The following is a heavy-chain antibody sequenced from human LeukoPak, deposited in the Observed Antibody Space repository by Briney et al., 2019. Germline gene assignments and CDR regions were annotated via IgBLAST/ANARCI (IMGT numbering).Heavy chain of an antibody. Sequence: GGSLRLSCAASGFTFSGYWMTWVRQAPGKGLEWVANTDEDGSAKYYLGSVKGRFTISRDNAKNSLYLQVNSLRAEDTAVYYCARDRWELLGGLDYWGQGTLVTVSS. CDR3: ARDRWELLGGLDY. V-gene: IGHV3-7*01. J-gene: IGHJ4*02. D-gene: IGHD1-26*01. CDR1: GFTFSGYW. CDR2: TDEDGSAK.